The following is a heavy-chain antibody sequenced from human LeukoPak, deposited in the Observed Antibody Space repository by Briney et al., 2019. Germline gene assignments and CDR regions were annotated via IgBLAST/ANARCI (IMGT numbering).Heavy chain of an antibody. D-gene: IGHD2-15*01. CDR2: INAGNGNT. CDR3: ARDSTKKALVVPATLHY. V-gene: IGHV1-3*01. CDR1: GYTFTTYA. J-gene: IGHJ4*02. Sequence: ASVKVSCKASGYTFTTYAMHWVRQAPGQRLEWMGWINAGNGNTKYSQKFQDRVTITRDTSANTAYMELSSLRSEDTAVYYCARDSTKKALVVPATLHYWGQGTLVTVTS.